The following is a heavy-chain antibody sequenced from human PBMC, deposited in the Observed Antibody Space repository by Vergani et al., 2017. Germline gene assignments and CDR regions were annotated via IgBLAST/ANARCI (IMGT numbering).Heavy chain of an antibody. D-gene: IGHD6-13*01. Sequence: EVQLVQSGGGLVQPGGSLRLSCAASGFTFSAHWMHWVRQVPGKGLVWVSRINTDGSITDYADSVKGRFTISRDNAKKILYLQMSSLGAEDTAVYYCAKMVSSSWYVCLDYWGQGTLVTVSS. CDR1: GFTFSAHW. J-gene: IGHJ4*02. CDR2: INTDGSIT. V-gene: IGHV3-74*01. CDR3: AKMVSSSWYVCLDY.